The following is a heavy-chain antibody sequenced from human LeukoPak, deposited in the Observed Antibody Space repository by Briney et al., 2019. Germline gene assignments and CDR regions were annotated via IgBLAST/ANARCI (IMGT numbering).Heavy chain of an antibody. CDR2: MNPNSGNT. CDR3: ARGLIAAAGTGVDY. V-gene: IGHV1-8*02. D-gene: IGHD6-13*01. CDR1: GYTFTGYY. J-gene: IGHJ4*02. Sequence: ASVKVSCKASGYTFTGYYMHWVRQAPGQGLEWMGWMNPNSGNTGYAQKFQGRVTMTRNTSISTAYMELSSLRSEDTAVYYCARGLIAAAGTGVDYWGQGTLVTVSS.